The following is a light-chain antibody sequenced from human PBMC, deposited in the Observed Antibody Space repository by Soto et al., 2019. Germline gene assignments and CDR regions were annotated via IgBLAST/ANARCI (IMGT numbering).Light chain of an antibody. CDR3: QSYDIILSGTWV. CDR1: SSNIGTNYD. V-gene: IGLV1-40*01. CDR2: GN. Sequence: QSVLTQPPSVSGAPGQRVTISCTGSSSNIGTNYDVHWYQQLPGTAPKLLVYGNNRPSGVPDRFSASKSGTSASLVITGLQAEDEADYYCQSYDIILSGTWVFGGGTKL. J-gene: IGLJ3*02.